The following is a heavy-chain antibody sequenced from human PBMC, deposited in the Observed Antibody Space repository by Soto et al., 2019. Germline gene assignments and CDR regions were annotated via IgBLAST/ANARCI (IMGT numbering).Heavy chain of an antibody. CDR3: AREVVVVAAKYQNWFDP. CDR1: GYTFTSYG. V-gene: IGHV1-18*01. J-gene: IGHJ5*02. D-gene: IGHD2-15*01. CDR2: ISAYNGNT. Sequence: QVQLVQSGAEVKKPGASVKVSCKASGYTFTSYGISWVRQAPGQGLEWMGWISAYNGNTNYAQKLQGRITMTTDTSTSTAYMELRSLRSDDTAVYYCAREVVVVAAKYQNWFDPWGQGTLVTVSS.